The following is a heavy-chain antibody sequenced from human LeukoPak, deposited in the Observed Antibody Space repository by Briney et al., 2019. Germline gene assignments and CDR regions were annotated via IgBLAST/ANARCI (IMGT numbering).Heavy chain of an antibody. CDR3: AHDSYDILTGSDTFDY. CDR1: GFSLSTSGVG. J-gene: IGHJ4*02. V-gene: IGHV2-5*02. D-gene: IGHD3-9*01. CDR2: IYWDDDK. Sequence: SGPTLVNPTQTLTLTCTFSGFSLSTSGVGVGWIRQPPGKALEWFALIYWDDDKRYSSSLKSRLTITKDTSKNQVVLTMTNMDPVDTATYYCAHDSYDILTGSDTFDYWGQGTLVTVSS.